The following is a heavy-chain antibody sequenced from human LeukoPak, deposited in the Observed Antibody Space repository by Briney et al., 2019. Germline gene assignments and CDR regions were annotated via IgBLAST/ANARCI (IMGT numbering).Heavy chain of an antibody. V-gene: IGHV3-74*01. CDR2: IDGDGSST. D-gene: IGHD5-12*01. CDR1: GFTFSSYW. J-gene: IGHJ3*02. CDR3: ARASYSGYDDDAFDI. Sequence: GGSLRLSCAASGFTFSSYWMQWVRQAPGKGLVWVSRIDGDGSSTNYADSVKGRFTISRDNAKNSLYLQMNSLRAEDTAVYYCARASYSGYDDDAFDIWGQGTMVTVSS.